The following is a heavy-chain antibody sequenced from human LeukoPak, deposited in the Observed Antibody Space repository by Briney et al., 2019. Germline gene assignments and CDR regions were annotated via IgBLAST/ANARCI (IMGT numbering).Heavy chain of an antibody. Sequence: GGSLTLSCAASGFTLSGSAMHWVRQASGRGLEWVDRIRSKTKSYATAYVASVKGRFSVSRDDSKNTAYLQMNSLKTEDTGVYYCSRADDYDDYERHFQDWGQGTLVTVSS. D-gene: IGHD4-17*01. CDR3: SRADDYDDYERHFQD. V-gene: IGHV3-73*01. CDR1: GFTLSGSA. J-gene: IGHJ1*01. CDR2: IRSKTKSYAT.